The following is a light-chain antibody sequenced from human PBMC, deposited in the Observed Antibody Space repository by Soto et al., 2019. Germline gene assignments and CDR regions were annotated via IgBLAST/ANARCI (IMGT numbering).Light chain of an antibody. V-gene: IGKV3-15*01. CDR3: QQYNNWPPWT. CDR1: QSVSSN. Sequence: EIVMTQSPATLSVSAGERATLSCRASQSVSSNLAWYQQKPGQAPRLLIHGASTRATGIPARFSGSGSGTEFTLPISSLQSEDFAVYYCQQYNNWPPWTFGQGTKVEIK. J-gene: IGKJ1*01. CDR2: GAS.